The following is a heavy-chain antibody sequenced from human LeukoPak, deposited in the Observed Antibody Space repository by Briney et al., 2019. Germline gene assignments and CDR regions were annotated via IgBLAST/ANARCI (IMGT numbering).Heavy chain of an antibody. CDR3: ANEAHRHLDLHN. CDR1: GFTLRHFA. CDR2: IASDGDT. J-gene: IGHJ4*02. V-gene: IGHV3-23*01. Sequence: GGSLRLSCAASGFTLRHFAMNWVRQAPGKGLEWVSSIASDGDTFYAGSVKGRFTISRDISTNTLHLQMNSRRADDTAIYFCANEAHRHLDLHNWGQGTLVTVSS.